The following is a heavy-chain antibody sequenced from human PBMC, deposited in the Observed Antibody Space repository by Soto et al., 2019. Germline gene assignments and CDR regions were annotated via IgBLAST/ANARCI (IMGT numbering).Heavy chain of an antibody. D-gene: IGHD2-2*01. J-gene: IGHJ4*02. CDR1: GDSISSGDYY. CDR3: ARSRYCSSTSCFTLRDYFDS. Sequence: QVQLQESGPRLVKPSQTLSLTCTVSGDSISSGDYYWSWIRQSPGKGLEWIGHIYYSGSTYYNPALKSRVTISVDTSKNQFSLKLSSVTAADTAGYDCARSRYCSSTSCFTLRDYFDSWGQGTLVTVSS. CDR2: IYYSGST. V-gene: IGHV4-30-4*01.